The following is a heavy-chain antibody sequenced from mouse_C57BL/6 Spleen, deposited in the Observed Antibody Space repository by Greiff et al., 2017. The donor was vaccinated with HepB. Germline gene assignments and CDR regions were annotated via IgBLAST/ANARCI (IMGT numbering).Heavy chain of an antibody. V-gene: IGHV5-12*01. D-gene: IGHD2-4*01. CDR3: ARLSGYEYDGYYFDY. J-gene: IGHJ2*01. Sequence: EVNVVESGGGLVQPGGSLKLSCAASGFTFSDYYMYWVRQTPEKRLEWVAYLSNGGGSTYYPDTVKGRFTISRDNAKNTLYLQMSRLKSEDTAMYYWARLSGYEYDGYYFDYWGQGTTLTVSS. CDR1: GFTFSDYY. CDR2: LSNGGGST.